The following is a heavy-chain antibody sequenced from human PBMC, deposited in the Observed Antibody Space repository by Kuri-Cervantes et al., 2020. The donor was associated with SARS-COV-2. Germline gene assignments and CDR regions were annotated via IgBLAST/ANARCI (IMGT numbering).Heavy chain of an antibody. V-gene: IGHV1-18*04. D-gene: IGHD3-9*01. J-gene: IGHJ6*02. Sequence: ASVKVSCKASGYTFTSYGISWVRQAPGQGLEWMGWISAYNGNTNYAQKLQGRVTMTTDTSTSTAYMELRSLRSDDTAVYYCARDQLYDILTGYYIGGSLLSNYYSGMDVWGQGTTVTVSS. CDR3: ARDQLYDILTGYYIGGSLLSNYYSGMDV. CDR2: ISAYNGNT. CDR1: GYTFTSYG.